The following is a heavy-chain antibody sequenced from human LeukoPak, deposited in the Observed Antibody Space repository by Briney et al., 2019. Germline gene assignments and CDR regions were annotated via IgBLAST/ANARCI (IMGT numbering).Heavy chain of an antibody. CDR3: ARDTSGRYYGSGSYIAPFDY. CDR1: GYTFTSYY. V-gene: IGHV1-46*01. J-gene: IGHJ4*02. CDR2: INPSGGST. D-gene: IGHD3-10*01. Sequence: ASVKVSCTASGYTFTSYYMHWVRQAPGQGLEWMGIINPSGGSTSYAQKFQGRVTMTRDTSTSTVYMELSSLRSEDTAVYYCARDTSGRYYGSGSYIAPFDYWGQGTLVTVSS.